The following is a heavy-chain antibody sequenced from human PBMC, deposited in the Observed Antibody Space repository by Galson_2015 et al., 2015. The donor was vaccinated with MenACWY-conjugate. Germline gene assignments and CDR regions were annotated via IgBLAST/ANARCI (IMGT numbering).Heavy chain of an antibody. D-gene: IGHD3-22*01. CDR2: TYYRSQWHY. CDR3: AREGSSRYHSDYFCCAS. Sequence: CAISGDSVSSNSAAWNWIRQSPSRGFEWQGRTYYRSQWHYDYAVSVKGRMTINPDTSKNEISLQLHSVTPEDTAVYYCAREGSSRYHSDYFCCASWGQGTLVTVSS. CDR1: GDSVSSNSAA. V-gene: IGHV6-1*01. J-gene: IGHJ5*02.